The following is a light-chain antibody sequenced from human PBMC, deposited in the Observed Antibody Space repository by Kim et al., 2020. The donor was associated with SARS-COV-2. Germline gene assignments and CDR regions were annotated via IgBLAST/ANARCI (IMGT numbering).Light chain of an antibody. CDR3: QQYNDWPVM. Sequence: PGETATLSCRASHSVGSSLAWYQQNPGQSPRLVIYGASTRATGIPDRFSGSGSGTEFTLTISSQQSEDFAVYYCQQYNDWPVMFGQGTKVDIK. V-gene: IGKV3-15*01. J-gene: IGKJ1*01. CDR1: HSVGSS. CDR2: GAS.